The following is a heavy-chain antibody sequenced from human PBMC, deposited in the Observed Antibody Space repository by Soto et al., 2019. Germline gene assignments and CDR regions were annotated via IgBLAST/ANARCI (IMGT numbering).Heavy chain of an antibody. CDR2: ISSSSSYT. CDR1: GFTFSSYS. Sequence: GGSLRLSCAASGFTFSSYSMNWVRQAPGKGLEWVSSISSSSSYTYYADSVKGRFTISRDNSKNTLYLQMNSLRVEDTAVYYCAKDRLGGNFDYWGQGTQVTVSS. CDR3: AKDRLGGNFDY. J-gene: IGHJ4*02. V-gene: IGHV3-21*04.